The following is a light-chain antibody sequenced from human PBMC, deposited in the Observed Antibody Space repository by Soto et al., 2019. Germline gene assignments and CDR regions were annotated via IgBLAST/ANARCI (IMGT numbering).Light chain of an antibody. CDR1: NIGRKS. V-gene: IGLV3-21*02. J-gene: IGLJ1*01. Sequence: SYELTQPPSVSVAPGQTARISCGGNNIGRKSVHWYQQKPGRAPVVVVYDDSDRPSGIPERFSGANSGDTATLTISRVEAGDEADYYCHVWDSRSGPYLFGTGTKVTVL. CDR2: DDS. CDR3: HVWDSRSGPYL.